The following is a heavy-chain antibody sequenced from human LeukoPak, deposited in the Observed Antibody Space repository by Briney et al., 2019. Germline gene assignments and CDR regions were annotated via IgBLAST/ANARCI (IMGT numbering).Heavy chain of an antibody. CDR3: ARVGRDYYGSGTSNWFDP. Sequence: KPGESLKISCKGSGYSFTSYWIGWVRQMPGKGLEWMGIIYPGDSDTRYSPSFQGQVTISADKSISTAYLQWSSLKASDTAMYYCARVGRDYYGSGTSNWFDPWGQGTLVTVSS. V-gene: IGHV5-51*01. D-gene: IGHD3-10*01. CDR1: GYSFTSYW. CDR2: IYPGDSDT. J-gene: IGHJ5*02.